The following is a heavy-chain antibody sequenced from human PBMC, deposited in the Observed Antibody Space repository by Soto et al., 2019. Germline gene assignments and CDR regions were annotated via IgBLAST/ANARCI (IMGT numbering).Heavy chain of an antibody. D-gene: IGHD6-19*01. CDR1: GFTFSSYW. Sequence: GGSLRLSCAASGFTFSSYWMHWVRQAPGKGLVWVSRSNSDGSSTSYADSVKGRFTISRDNAKNTLYLQMNSLRAEDTAVYYCARRGGSGWYDYYYYYGMDVWGQGTTVTVSS. J-gene: IGHJ6*02. CDR3: ARRGGSGWYDYYYYYGMDV. V-gene: IGHV3-74*01. CDR2: SNSDGSST.